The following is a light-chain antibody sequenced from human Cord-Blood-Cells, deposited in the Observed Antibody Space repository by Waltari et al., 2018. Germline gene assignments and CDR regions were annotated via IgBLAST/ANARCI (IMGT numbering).Light chain of an antibody. J-gene: IGLJ2*01. CDR2: DVR. CDR1: SSDVGGHNF. CDR3: SSYTSSSTVV. Sequence: QSALTQPASVSGSPGQSITISCTGTSSDVGGHNFVSWYQQHPGKAPKLLIYDVRKRPSGVSKRFSGSKSGNTASLTISGLQAEDEADYYCSSYTSSSTVVFGGGTKLTVL. V-gene: IGLV2-14*01.